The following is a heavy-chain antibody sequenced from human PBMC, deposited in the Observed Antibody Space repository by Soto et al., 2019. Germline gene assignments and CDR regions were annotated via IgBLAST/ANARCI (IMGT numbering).Heavy chain of an antibody. V-gene: IGHV1-8*01. Sequence: QVQLVQSGAEVKKPGASVKVSCKASGYTFTSYDINWVRQATGQGLEWMGWMNPNSGKTGYAQKFQGRVTLTRNTSTSTAYMELSSLRSEDTAVYFCARRGFSSSWGYWYFDLWGRGTLVTVSS. CDR3: ARRGFSSSWGYWYFDL. CDR2: MNPNSGKT. CDR1: GYTFTSYD. D-gene: IGHD6-13*01. J-gene: IGHJ2*01.